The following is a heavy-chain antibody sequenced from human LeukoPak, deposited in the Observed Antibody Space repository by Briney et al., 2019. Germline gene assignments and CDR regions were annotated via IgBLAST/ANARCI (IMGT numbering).Heavy chain of an antibody. Sequence: PSETLSLTCTVSGGSISSYYWSWIRQPAGKGLEWIGRIYTSGSTNYNPSLKSRVTMSLDTSKNQFSLKLSSVTTADKAVSYCVVSSSYYTFDYWGQGTLVTVSS. V-gene: IGHV4-4*07. CDR2: IYTSGST. CDR3: VVSSSYYTFDY. J-gene: IGHJ4*02. D-gene: IGHD3-22*01. CDR1: GGSISSYY.